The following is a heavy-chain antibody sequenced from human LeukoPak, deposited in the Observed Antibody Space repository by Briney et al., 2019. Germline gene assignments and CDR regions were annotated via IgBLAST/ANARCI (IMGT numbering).Heavy chain of an antibody. CDR2: IYYSGST. V-gene: IGHV4-39*01. J-gene: IGHJ4*02. CDR3: ARHITGYYTPYYFDY. D-gene: IGHD3/OR15-3a*01. CDR1: GGSISSSSYY. Sequence: SETLSLTCTVSGGSISSSSYYWGWIRQPPGKGLEWIGSIYYSGSTYYNPSLKGRVTISVDTSKNQFSLKLSSVTAADTAVYYCARHITGYYTPYYFDYWGQGTLVTVSS.